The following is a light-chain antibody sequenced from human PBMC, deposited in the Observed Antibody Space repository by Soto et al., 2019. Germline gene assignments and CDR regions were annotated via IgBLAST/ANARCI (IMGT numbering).Light chain of an antibody. CDR3: QQSYSTSIT. CDR1: QSISSY. J-gene: IGKJ5*01. CDR2: AAS. V-gene: IGKV1-39*01. Sequence: DIKMTQSPCSLSSALGDTVTITSRASQSISSYLNWYQQKPGKAPKLLIYAASSLQSGVPSRFSGSGSGTDFTLTISSLQPEDFATYYCQQSYSTSITFGQGTRLEIK.